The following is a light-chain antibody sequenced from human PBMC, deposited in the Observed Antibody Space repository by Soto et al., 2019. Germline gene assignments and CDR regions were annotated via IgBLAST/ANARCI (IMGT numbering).Light chain of an antibody. Sequence: SYELTQPPSVSVAPGNTARISCGGNNIGSESVHWYQQKPGQAPILVIYYDRDRPSGIPERFSGSNSGNTATLTISRVEADNEDDYYCQVWDGSSDHQVYGGGTKVTVL. CDR1: NIGSES. CDR2: YDR. V-gene: IGLV3-21*04. J-gene: IGLJ3*02. CDR3: QVWDGSSDHQV.